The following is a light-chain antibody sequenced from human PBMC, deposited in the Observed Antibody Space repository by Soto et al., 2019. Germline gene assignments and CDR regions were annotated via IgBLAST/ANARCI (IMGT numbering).Light chain of an antibody. CDR1: SSDVGAYDY. CDR2: EVT. V-gene: IGLV2-8*01. J-gene: IGLJ1*01. Sequence: SALTQPPSASGSPGQSVTISCTGTSSDVGAYDYVSWYQQHPGKAPKFMIYEVTKRPSGVPDRFSGSKSGNTASLTVSGLQAEDETDYYCCAYAGTKLSVFSTGPKANVL. CDR3: CAYAGTKLSV.